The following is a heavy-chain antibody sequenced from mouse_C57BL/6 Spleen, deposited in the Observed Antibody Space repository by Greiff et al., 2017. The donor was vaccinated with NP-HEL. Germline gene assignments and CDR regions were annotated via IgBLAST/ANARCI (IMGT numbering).Heavy chain of an antibody. Sequence: EVKLVESGGGLVQPKGSLKLSCAASGFTFNTYAMHWVRQAPGKGLEWVARIRSKSSNYATYYADSVKDRFTISRDDSQSMLYLQMKNLKTEDTAMYYCVRRMGYDGRYAMDYWGQGTSVTVSS. CDR2: IRSKSSNYAT. CDR1: GFTFNTYA. J-gene: IGHJ4*01. D-gene: IGHD2-2*01. CDR3: VRRMGYDGRYAMDY. V-gene: IGHV10-3*01.